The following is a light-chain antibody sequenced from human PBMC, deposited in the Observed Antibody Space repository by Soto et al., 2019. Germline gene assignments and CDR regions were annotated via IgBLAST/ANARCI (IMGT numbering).Light chain of an antibody. J-gene: IGKJ2*01. CDR2: KAS. CDR1: QSISTW. Sequence: DIQMTQSPSTLSASVGDRVTITCRASQSISTWLAWYQQKPGKAPKILIYKASSLESGVPSRFSGSGSGTEFTLTISSLQPDDFATYYCQQYDNYPYTFVQGSKLEIK. CDR3: QQYDNYPYT. V-gene: IGKV1-5*03.